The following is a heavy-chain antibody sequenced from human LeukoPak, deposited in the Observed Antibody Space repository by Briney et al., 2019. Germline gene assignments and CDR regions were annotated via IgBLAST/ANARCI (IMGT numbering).Heavy chain of an antibody. J-gene: IGHJ4*02. CDR1: GFTFDDYA. V-gene: IGHV3-43*01. CDR2: ISWGGGTT. CDR3: TRGSDYGSATNYFDH. Sequence: GGSLRLSWAASGFTFDDYAMHWVRPASGKGMEWGSLISWGGGTTYYADPVRGRFTISRDNSKHSLYLQMDSLRTEDTAFYYCTRGSDYGSATNYFDHWGQGTLVSVSS. D-gene: IGHD3-10*01.